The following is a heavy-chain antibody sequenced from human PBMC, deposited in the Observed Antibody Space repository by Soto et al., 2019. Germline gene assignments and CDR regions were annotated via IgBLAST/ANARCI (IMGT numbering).Heavy chain of an antibody. V-gene: IGHV4-30-4*01. Sequence: QVQLQESGPGLVKPSQTLSLSCTVSGGSISSGDYYWTWIRQPPGKGLEWIGYIYSRGNTYYNPSRQIRVSMSLDTSKNQFSLKLTAVTGTDTAVYYCARVRPLSWFDPWGHGTLFTVSS. CDR3: ARVRPLSWFDP. J-gene: IGHJ5*02. CDR1: GGSISSGDYY. CDR2: IYSRGNT.